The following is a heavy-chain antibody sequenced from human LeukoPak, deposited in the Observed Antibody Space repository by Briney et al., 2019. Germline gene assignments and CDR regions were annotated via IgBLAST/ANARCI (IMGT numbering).Heavy chain of an antibody. CDR1: GFTFSSYA. Sequence: GGSLRLYCAASGFTFSSYAMSWVRQAPGKGLEWVSAISGGGGSTYYADSVKGRFTISRDNSKNTLYLQMNSLRAEDTAVYYCAKTVRGVIHYFDYWGQGTLVTVSS. J-gene: IGHJ4*02. CDR2: ISGGGGST. D-gene: IGHD3-10*01. V-gene: IGHV3-23*01. CDR3: AKTVRGVIHYFDY.